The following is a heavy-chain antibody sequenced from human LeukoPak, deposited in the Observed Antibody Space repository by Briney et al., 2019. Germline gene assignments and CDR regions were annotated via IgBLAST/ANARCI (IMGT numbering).Heavy chain of an antibody. CDR3: ARDGLGNWFDP. CDR1: GFTFSSYS. Sequence: GGSLRLSCAASGFTFSSYSMNWVRQAPGKGLEWVSSISSSSSYIYYADSVKGRFTISRDNAKNSLYLQMNSLRAEDTAVYYCARDGLGNWFDPWGQGTLVTVSS. J-gene: IGHJ5*02. V-gene: IGHV3-21*01. CDR2: ISSSSSYI. D-gene: IGHD3/OR15-3a*01.